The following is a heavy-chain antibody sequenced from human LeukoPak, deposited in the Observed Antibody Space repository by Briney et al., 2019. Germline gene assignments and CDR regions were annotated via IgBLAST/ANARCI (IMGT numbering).Heavy chain of an antibody. V-gene: IGHV3-53*01. D-gene: IGHD3-22*01. CDR2: IYSGGST. CDR3: ARRAGDYSHPYDY. Sequence: GGSLRLSCTVSGFTVSSNSMSWVRQAPGKGLEWVSFIYSGGSTHKSDSVKGRFTISRDNSKNTLYLQMNSLRAEDTAVYYCARRAGDYSHPYDYWGQGTLVTVSS. J-gene: IGHJ4*02. CDR1: GFTVSSNS.